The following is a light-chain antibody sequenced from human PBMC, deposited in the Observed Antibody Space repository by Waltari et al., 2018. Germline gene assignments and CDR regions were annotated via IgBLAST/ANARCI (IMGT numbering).Light chain of an antibody. Sequence: EIVLTQSPGTLSLSPGERATLSCRASQSVSRALAWYQQNPGQAPRLLIYGASNRATGIPYRFSGSGSGTDFSLIISRLEPEDFAVYYCQHYVSLPVTFGQGTKVEIK. J-gene: IGKJ1*01. CDR2: GAS. CDR3: QHYVSLPVT. V-gene: IGKV3-20*01. CDR1: QSVSRA.